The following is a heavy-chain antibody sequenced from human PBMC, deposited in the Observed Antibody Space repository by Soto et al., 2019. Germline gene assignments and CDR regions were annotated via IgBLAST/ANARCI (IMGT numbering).Heavy chain of an antibody. Sequence: QVQLVQSGAEVKRPGASVKVPCEASGYTFTTYDINWVRQASGQGLEWMGCVNPSSGNTVYAQKFHGRVTMTRDTSISTAYMELSSLKSDDTAIYYCARASMYIWNDHWGQGTLDTVSS. CDR2: VNPSSGNT. J-gene: IGHJ5*02. V-gene: IGHV1-8*01. D-gene: IGHD1-20*01. CDR1: GYTFTTYD. CDR3: ARASMYIWNDH.